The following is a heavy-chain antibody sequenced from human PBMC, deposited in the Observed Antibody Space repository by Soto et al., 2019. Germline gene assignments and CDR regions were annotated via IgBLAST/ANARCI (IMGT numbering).Heavy chain of an antibody. Sequence: ASVKVSCKASGYTFTSYDINWVRQATGQGLEWMGWMNPNSGNTGYAQKFQGRVTMTRNTSISTAYMELSSLRSEDTAAYYCARVNGGYYDFWSGHRRYNWFDPWGQGTLVTVSS. D-gene: IGHD3-3*01. CDR1: GYTFTSYD. CDR2: MNPNSGNT. CDR3: ARVNGGYYDFWSGHRRYNWFDP. J-gene: IGHJ5*02. V-gene: IGHV1-8*01.